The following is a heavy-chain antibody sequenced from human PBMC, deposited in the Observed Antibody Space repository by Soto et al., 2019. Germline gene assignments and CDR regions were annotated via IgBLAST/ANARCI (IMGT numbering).Heavy chain of an antibody. J-gene: IGHJ6*02. D-gene: IGHD3-16*01. CDR1: GYTFTSED. V-gene: IGHV1-8*01. CDR2: MNPNSANT. CDR3: AREGVRGRDV. Sequence: QVQLVQSGAEVKKPGASVKVSCKASGYTFTSEDLNWVRQATGHGLEWMGWMNPNSANTGYAQKFQGRVTRTRNTSISTAYMELSSLRSEYTAVYYCAREGVRGRDVWGQGTTVTVS.